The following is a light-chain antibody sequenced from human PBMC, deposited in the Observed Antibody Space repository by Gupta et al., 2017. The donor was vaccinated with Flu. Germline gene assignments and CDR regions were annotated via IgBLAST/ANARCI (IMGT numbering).Light chain of an antibody. CDR2: GVS. CDR1: ESVPRSS. V-gene: IGKV3-20*01. Sequence: ERATLSCRASESVPRSSLAWYQQKPGRAPGLLIHGVSSRATGIPDRFSGSGSETDFTLTIRRLEPEDSAVYYCQQYGRSPLTFGGGTKVEIK. CDR3: QQYGRSPLT. J-gene: IGKJ4*01.